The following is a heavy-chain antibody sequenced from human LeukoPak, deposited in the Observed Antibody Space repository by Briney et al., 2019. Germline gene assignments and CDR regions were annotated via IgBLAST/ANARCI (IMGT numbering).Heavy chain of an antibody. J-gene: IGHJ4*02. CDR2: ISSSGDST. CDR3: AKARSGWVVAASDY. V-gene: IGHV3-23*01. D-gene: IGHD2-15*01. Sequence: GGSLRLSCAASGFTFSSYAMSWVRQAPGKGLEWVSIISSSGDSTYYADSVQGRFTISRDNSKNTLYLQMNSLRAEDTAIYYCAKARSGWVVAASDYWGQGTLVTVSS. CDR1: GFTFSSYA.